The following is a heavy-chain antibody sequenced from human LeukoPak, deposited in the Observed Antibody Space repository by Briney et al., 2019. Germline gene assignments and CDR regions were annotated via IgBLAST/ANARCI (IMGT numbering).Heavy chain of an antibody. CDR2: INWNGGRT. CDR1: GFIFDDYG. D-gene: IGHD3/OR15-3a*01. CDR3: VSDFWTGYPSGY. V-gene: IGHV3-20*04. Sequence: GGSLRLSCAASGFIFDDYGMSWVRQAPGKGLEWVSGINWNGGRTGYADSVKGRFTISRDNAKNSLYLQMNSLRAEDTALYYCVSDFWTGYPSGYWGQGTLVTVSS. J-gene: IGHJ4*02.